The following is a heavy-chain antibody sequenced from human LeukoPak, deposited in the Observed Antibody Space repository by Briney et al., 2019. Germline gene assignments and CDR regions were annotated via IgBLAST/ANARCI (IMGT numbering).Heavy chain of an antibody. V-gene: IGHV3-23*01. CDR1: GFTFSSFA. Sequence: PGGSLRLSCAASGFTFSSFAMSWVRQAPGKGLEWVSAISDSGGTTYYADSVKGRFTISRDNSKNTLYLQMNSLRAEDTAVYYCARECYDSSGYYFNYWGQGTLVTVSS. CDR2: ISDSGGTT. J-gene: IGHJ4*02. D-gene: IGHD3-22*01. CDR3: ARECYDSSGYYFNY.